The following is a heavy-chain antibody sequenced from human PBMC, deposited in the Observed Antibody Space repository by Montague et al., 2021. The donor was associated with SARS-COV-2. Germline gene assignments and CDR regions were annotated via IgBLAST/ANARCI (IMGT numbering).Heavy chain of an antibody. D-gene: IGHD6-13*01. CDR2: ISSSSRDI. CDR1: GFTFSSYS. Sequence: SLRLSCAASGFTFSSYSMSWVRQAPGKGLEWVSSISSSSRDIYYADSVKGRFTISRDNSKNTLYLQMNSLRAEDTAVYYCAKDRHPHWYGSDIWGQGTMVTVSS. CDR3: AKDRHPHWYGSDI. V-gene: IGHV3-21*04. J-gene: IGHJ3*02.